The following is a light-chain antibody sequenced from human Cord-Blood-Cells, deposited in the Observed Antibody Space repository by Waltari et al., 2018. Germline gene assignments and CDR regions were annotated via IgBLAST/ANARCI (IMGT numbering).Light chain of an antibody. V-gene: IGKV1-39*01. CDR1: QSISSY. CDR3: QQSYSTPYT. Sequence: DIQMTQSPSSLSASVGDRVTITCRASQSISSYLNWYQQKPGEAPKLLIYAASSLQSGVPSRFSGSGSGTDFTLTISSQQPEDFATYYCQQSYSTPYTFGQGTKLEIK. J-gene: IGKJ2*01. CDR2: AAS.